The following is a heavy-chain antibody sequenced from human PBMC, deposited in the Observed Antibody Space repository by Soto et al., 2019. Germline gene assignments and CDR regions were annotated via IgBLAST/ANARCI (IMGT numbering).Heavy chain of an antibody. Sequence: GGSLRLSCAASGFTFSSYAMHWVRQAPGKGLEWVAVISYDGSNKYYADSVKGRFTISRDNSKNTLYLQMNSLRAEDTAVYYCARDSTAYYGSGRIIDDYWGQGTLVTVSS. CDR3: ARDSTAYYGSGRIIDDY. J-gene: IGHJ4*02. CDR2: ISYDGSNK. D-gene: IGHD3-10*01. V-gene: IGHV3-30-3*01. CDR1: GFTFSSYA.